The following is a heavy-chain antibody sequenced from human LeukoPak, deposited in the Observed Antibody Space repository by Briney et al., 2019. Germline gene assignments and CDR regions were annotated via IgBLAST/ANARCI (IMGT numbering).Heavy chain of an antibody. J-gene: IGHJ4*02. D-gene: IGHD3-16*01. Sequence: GGSLRLSCAASGFTFSSYGMHWVRQAPGKGLEWVAFIRYDGSNKYYADSVKGRFTISRDNSKNTLYLQMNSLRAEDTAVYYCASLGELPRYYWGQGTLVTVSS. CDR3: ASLGELPRYY. CDR1: GFTFSSYG. V-gene: IGHV3-30*02. CDR2: IRYDGSNK.